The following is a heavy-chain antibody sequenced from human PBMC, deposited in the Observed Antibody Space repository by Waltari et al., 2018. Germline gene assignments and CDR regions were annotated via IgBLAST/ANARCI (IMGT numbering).Heavy chain of an antibody. D-gene: IGHD7-27*01. CDR1: GFPFTDYW. CDR2: IHKDGSEK. CDR3: VRDHWGPDY. Sequence: EVHLVESGGGLVQPGGSLRLSCAASGFPFTDYWMSWVHQAPGKGPEWVANIHKDGSEKNYVDYVKGRFTISRDNAKDSVYLQMNSLRADDTAMYYCVRDHWGPDYWGQGTLVTVSS. J-gene: IGHJ4*02. V-gene: IGHV3-7*01.